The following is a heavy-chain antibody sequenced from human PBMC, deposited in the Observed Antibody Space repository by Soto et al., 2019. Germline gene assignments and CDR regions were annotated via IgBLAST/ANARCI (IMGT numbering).Heavy chain of an antibody. V-gene: IGHV3-23*01. CDR2: ISGSGGST. Sequence: PGGSLRLSCAASGFTFSSYAMSWVRQAPGKGLEWVSAISGSGGSTYYADSVKGRFTISRDNSKNTLYLQMNSLRAEDTAVYYCAKGGWFGELFHYYYYYMDVWGKGTTVTVSS. J-gene: IGHJ6*03. D-gene: IGHD3-10*01. CDR1: GFTFSSYA. CDR3: AKGGWFGELFHYYYYYMDV.